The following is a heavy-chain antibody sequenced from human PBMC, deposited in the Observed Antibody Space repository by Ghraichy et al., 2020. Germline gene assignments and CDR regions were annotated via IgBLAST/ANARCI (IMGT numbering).Heavy chain of an antibody. V-gene: IGHV4-4*02. CDR2: IHHGGTT. CDR1: GGSIISDNW. D-gene: IGHD2-15*01. CDR3: ARDRGVAVTDYYGTNV. J-gene: IGHJ6*02. Sequence: SETLSLTCAVSGGSIISDNWWSWVRQSPGKGLEWIGEIHHGGTTNYNPSLTGRVTMSVDKSKNQFSLKLNSVTAADTAVYYCARDRGVAVTDYYGTNVWGQGTTVTVSS.